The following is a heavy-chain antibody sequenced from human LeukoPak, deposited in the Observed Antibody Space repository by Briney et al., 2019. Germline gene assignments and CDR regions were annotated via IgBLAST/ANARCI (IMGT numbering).Heavy chain of an antibody. V-gene: IGHV3-23*01. J-gene: IGHJ2*01. CDR2: ITDDGGTT. CDR1: GFAFGSFA. D-gene: IGHD3-22*01. Sequence: PGGSLRLSCAASGFAFGSFAMSWVRQAPGKGLEWVSGITDDGGTTYYADSVRGRFTISRDNSKNTLYLEMNSLRVDDTAIYYCAKSIGDFGFIVVARVDVWGRGTLVTVSS. CDR3: AKSIGDFGFIVVARVDV.